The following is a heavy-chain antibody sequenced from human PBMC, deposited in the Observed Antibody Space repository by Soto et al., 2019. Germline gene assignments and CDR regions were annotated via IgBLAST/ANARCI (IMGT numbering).Heavy chain of an antibody. Sequence: GGSLRLSCAASGFTFSAYVMSWVRQAPGKGLEWVSSITSSGGGTYYADSVKGRFTVSRDNSKNTVYLQMNSLRAEDTAMYSCTRDGGGNFYYGMDVWGQGTTVTVSS. CDR3: TRDGGGNFYYGMDV. J-gene: IGHJ6*02. V-gene: IGHV3-23*01. CDR1: GFTFSAYV. D-gene: IGHD2-15*01. CDR2: ITSSGGGT.